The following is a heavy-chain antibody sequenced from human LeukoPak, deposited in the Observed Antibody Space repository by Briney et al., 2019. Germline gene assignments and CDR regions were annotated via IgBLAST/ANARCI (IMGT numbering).Heavy chain of an antibody. CDR1: GYTFTSYG. Sequence: ASVKVSCKASGYTFTSYGISWVRQAPGQGLEWMGIINPSGGSTSYAQKFQGRVTMTRDTSTSTVYMELSSLRSEDTAVYYCARSPDPGIAARLPEGYWGQGTLVTVSS. CDR2: INPSGGST. J-gene: IGHJ4*02. D-gene: IGHD6-6*01. CDR3: ARSPDPGIAARLPEGY. V-gene: IGHV1-46*01.